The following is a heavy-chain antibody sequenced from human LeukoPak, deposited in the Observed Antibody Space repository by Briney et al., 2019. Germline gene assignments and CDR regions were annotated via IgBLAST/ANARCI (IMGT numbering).Heavy chain of an antibody. J-gene: IGHJ5*02. Sequence: SVKVSCKASGGTFSNYAISWVRKAPGHGLEWMGRIIAMLNITNYAQKFLGRVTITADKSTSTAYMELTRLTSEDTATYYYARDPHASGSRMRWLDPWGQGTLVTVSS. CDR2: IIAMLNIT. V-gene: IGHV1-69*04. CDR1: GGTFSNYA. D-gene: IGHD3-10*01. CDR3: ARDPHASGSRMRWLDP.